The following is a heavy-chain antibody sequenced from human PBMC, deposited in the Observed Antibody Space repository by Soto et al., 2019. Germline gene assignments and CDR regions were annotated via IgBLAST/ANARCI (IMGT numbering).Heavy chain of an antibody. CDR1: GFNVSSND. V-gene: IGHV3-53*01. CDR2: IYSSGST. D-gene: IGHD4-17*01. CDR3: AADVGGYIYGLARH. J-gene: IGHJ4*02. Sequence: PGGSLSLSCAASGFNVSSNDMSWVRQAPGKGLEWVSLIYSSGSTHYADSVKGRFTISRDNSKNTVHLQMSSLRPEDTAVYYCAADVGGYIYGLARHWGPGTLVTVSS.